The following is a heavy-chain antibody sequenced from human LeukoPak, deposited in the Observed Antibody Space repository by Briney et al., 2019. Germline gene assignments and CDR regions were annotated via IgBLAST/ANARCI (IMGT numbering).Heavy chain of an antibody. D-gene: IGHD2-2*01. CDR2: TWDDGISR. CDR1: GFTVSSNY. CDR3: GVLPAATMLRDY. Sequence: GGSLRLSCAPSGFTVSSNYMSWVRQAPGKGLEWVAVTWDDGISRTYADSVKGRFTISRDNSHNTLYLEMNSLRAEDTAVYYCGVLPAATMLRDYWGQGTLVTVSS. J-gene: IGHJ4*02. V-gene: IGHV3-33*08.